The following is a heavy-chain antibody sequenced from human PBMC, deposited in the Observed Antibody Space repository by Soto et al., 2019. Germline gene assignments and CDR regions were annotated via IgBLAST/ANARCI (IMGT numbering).Heavy chain of an antibody. CDR3: ARDRSSGWYYYYGMDV. CDR2: IKQDGSEK. J-gene: IGHJ6*02. D-gene: IGHD6-19*01. CDR1: GFTFSSYW. Sequence: GGSLRLSCAASGFTFSSYWMSWVRQAPGKGLEWVANIKQDGSEKYYVDSVKGRFTISRDNAKNSLYLQMNSLRAEDTAVYYCARDRSSGWYYYYGMDVWGQGTMVTVSS. V-gene: IGHV3-7*01.